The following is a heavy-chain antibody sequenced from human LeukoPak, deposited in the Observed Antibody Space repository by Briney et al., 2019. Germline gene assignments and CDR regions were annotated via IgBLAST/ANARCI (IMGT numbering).Heavy chain of an antibody. Sequence: PGGSLRLSCAASGFTFSSYWMHWVRQAPGKGLMWVSRTNSDGSSTIYADSVKGRFTASRDNAKNTLYLQMNSLRAEDTAVYYCARDHSGYDYWFDYWGQGTLVTVSS. D-gene: IGHD5-12*01. J-gene: IGHJ4*02. V-gene: IGHV3-74*01. CDR3: ARDHSGYDYWFDY. CDR2: TNSDGSST. CDR1: GFTFSSYW.